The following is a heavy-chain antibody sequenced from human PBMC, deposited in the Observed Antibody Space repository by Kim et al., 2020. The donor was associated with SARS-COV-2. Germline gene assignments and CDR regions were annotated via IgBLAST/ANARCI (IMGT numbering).Heavy chain of an antibody. CDR3: ARPLGGMVRGVYYYGMDV. CDR2: ISYDGSNK. Sequence: GGSLRLSCAASGFTFSSYAMHWVRQAPGKGLEWVAVISYDGSNKYYADSVKGRFTISRDNSKNTLYLQMNSLRAEDTAVYYCARPLGGMVRGVYYYGMDVWGQGTTVTVSS. CDR1: GFTFSSYA. D-gene: IGHD3-10*01. J-gene: IGHJ6*02. V-gene: IGHV3-30*04.